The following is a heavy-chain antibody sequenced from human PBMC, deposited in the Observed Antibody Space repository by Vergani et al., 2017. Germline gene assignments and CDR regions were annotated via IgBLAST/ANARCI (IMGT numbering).Heavy chain of an antibody. J-gene: IGHJ4*02. CDR2: IYWDDDK. CDR3: AHSRITMVRGVDNFDY. CDR1: GFSLSTSGVG. D-gene: IGHD3-10*01. Sequence: QITLKESGPTLVKPTQTLTLTCTFSGFSLSTSGVGVGWIRQPPGKALEWLALIYWDDDKRYSPSLKSRLTITKDTSKNQVVLTMTNMDPVDTATYYCAHSRITMVRGVDNFDYWGQGTLVTVSS. V-gene: IGHV2-5*02.